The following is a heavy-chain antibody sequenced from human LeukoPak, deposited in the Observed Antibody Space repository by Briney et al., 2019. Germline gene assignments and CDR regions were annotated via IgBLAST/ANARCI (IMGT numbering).Heavy chain of an antibody. CDR3: AKDLRAARPFDY. Sequence: GGSLRLSCAASGFTFSSYAMSWVRQAPGEGLERVSAISGSGGSTYYADSVKGRFTISRDNSKNTLYLQMNSLRAEDTAVYYCAKDLRAARPFDYWGQGTLVTVSS. J-gene: IGHJ4*02. CDR2: ISGSGGST. D-gene: IGHD6-6*01. CDR1: GFTFSSYA. V-gene: IGHV3-23*01.